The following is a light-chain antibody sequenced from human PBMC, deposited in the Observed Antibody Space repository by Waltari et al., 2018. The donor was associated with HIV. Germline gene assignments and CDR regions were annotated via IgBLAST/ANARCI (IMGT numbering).Light chain of an antibody. CDR1: TGAVTRGYS. CDR3: LLYYGGAWV. Sequence: QTVVTQEPSLTVSTGGTVTLTCASRTGAVTRGYSPNWFQQKPGQAPRALIYGTTNKHSWTPARFSGSLLGGKAALTLSGVQPEDEAEYYCLLYYGGAWVFGGGTKLTVL. CDR2: GTT. V-gene: IGLV7-43*01. J-gene: IGLJ3*02.